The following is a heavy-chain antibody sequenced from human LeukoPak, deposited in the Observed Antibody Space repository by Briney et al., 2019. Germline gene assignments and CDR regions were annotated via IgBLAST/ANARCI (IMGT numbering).Heavy chain of an antibody. V-gene: IGHV4-31*03. CDR3: APFLRRGSWFDP. CDR1: GGSISSGGYY. D-gene: IGHD2/OR15-2a*01. J-gene: IGHJ5*02. CDR2: IYYSGST. Sequence: SETLSLTCTVSGGSISSGGYYWSWIRQHPGKGLEWIGYIYYSGSTYYNPSLKSRVTISVGTSKNQFSLKLSSVTAADTAVYYCAPFLRRGSWFDPWGQGTLVTVSS.